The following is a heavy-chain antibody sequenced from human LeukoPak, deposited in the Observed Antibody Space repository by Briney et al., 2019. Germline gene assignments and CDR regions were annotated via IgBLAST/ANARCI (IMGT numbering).Heavy chain of an antibody. J-gene: IGHJ6*03. CDR3: AKDLGAARDYYYMDV. CDR1: GFTFSSYG. Sequence: GGSLRLSCAASGFTFSSYGMHWVRQAPGKGLEWVAVIWYGGSNKYYADSVKGRFTICRDNSKNTLYLQMNSLRAEDTAVYYCAKDLGAARDYYYMDVWGKGTTVTVSS. D-gene: IGHD6-13*01. V-gene: IGHV3-30*02. CDR2: IWYGGSNK.